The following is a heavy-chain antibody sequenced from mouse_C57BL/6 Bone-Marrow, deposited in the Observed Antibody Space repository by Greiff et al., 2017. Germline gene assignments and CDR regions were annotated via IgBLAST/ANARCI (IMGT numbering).Heavy chain of an antibody. Sequence: EVQLQQSGPELVKPGASVKIPCKASGYTFTDYNMDWVKQSHGKSLEWIGDINPNNGGTIYNQKFKGKATLTVDKSSSTAYMELRSLTSEDTAVYYCARKGVLHYGSSYDFDYWGQGTTLTVSS. V-gene: IGHV1-18*01. J-gene: IGHJ2*01. D-gene: IGHD1-1*01. CDR2: INPNNGGT. CDR1: GYTFTDYN. CDR3: ARKGVLHYGSSYDFDY.